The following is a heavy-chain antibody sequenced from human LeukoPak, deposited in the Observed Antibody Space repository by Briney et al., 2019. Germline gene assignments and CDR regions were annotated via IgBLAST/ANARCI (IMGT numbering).Heavy chain of an antibody. CDR2: INPSGGST. D-gene: IGHD3-3*01. J-gene: IGHJ4*02. CDR1: GYTFTSYY. Sequence: ASVKVSCKASGYTFTSYYMHWVRQAPGQGLEWMGIINPSGGSTSYAQKFQGRVTMTRDTSTSTVYMELSSLRSEGTAVYYCARDHDDFWSGYYTSLYYFDYWGQGTLVTVSS. V-gene: IGHV1-46*01. CDR3: ARDHDDFWSGYYTSLYYFDY.